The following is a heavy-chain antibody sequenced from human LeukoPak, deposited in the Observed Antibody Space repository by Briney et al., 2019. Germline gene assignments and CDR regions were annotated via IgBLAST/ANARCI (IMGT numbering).Heavy chain of an antibody. CDR1: GGSFSGYY. CDR3: ARSYRRIAVAGTKWFDP. D-gene: IGHD6-19*01. V-gene: IGHV4-34*01. CDR2: INHSGST. Sequence: SETLSLTCAVYGGSFSGYYWSWIRQPPGKGLEWIGEINHSGSTNYNPSLKSRVTISVDTSKNQFSLKLSSVTAADTAVYYCARSYRRIAVAGTKWFDPWGQGTLVTVSS. J-gene: IGHJ5*02.